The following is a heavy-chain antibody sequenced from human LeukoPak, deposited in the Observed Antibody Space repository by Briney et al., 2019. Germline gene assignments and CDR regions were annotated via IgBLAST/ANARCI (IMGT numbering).Heavy chain of an antibody. CDR1: GFTFSSYD. Sequence: GGSLRLSCAASGFTFSSYDMSWVRQAPGKGLEWVSAISGSGGSTNYADSVKGRFTISRDNSKNTLYLQMNSLRAEDTAVYYCAKRPSGSYYTQYYFDYWGQGTLVTVSS. D-gene: IGHD3-10*01. V-gene: IGHV3-23*01. CDR3: AKRPSGSYYTQYYFDY. CDR2: ISGSGGST. J-gene: IGHJ4*02.